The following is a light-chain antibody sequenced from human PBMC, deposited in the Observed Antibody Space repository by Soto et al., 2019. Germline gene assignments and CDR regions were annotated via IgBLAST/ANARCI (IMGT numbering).Light chain of an antibody. Sequence: DIQMTQSPSSLSASVGDRVTITCQASQNINNYLNWYQQKPGRAPKLLIYDASNLEAGVPSRFRGSGSGTDFTCTISRLQPEDIATYYCQQYENLPTFGQGTRRAIK. V-gene: IGKV1-33*01. CDR3: QQYENLPT. CDR2: DAS. J-gene: IGKJ5*01. CDR1: QNINNY.